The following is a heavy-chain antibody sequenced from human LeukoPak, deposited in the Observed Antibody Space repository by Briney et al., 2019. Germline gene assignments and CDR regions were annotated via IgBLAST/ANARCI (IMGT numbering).Heavy chain of an antibody. CDR2: IFYSGGT. V-gene: IGHV4-39*07. J-gene: IGHJ5*02. Sequence: PSETLSLTCTVSGGSINTPNYYWGWIRQTPGKGLEWIGNIFYSGGTYYSPSLKSRVTISVDTSKNQFSLKLSSVTAADTAVYYCARGSYQSIAVAATGWFDPWGQGTLVTVSS. D-gene: IGHD6-19*01. CDR3: ARGSYQSIAVAATGWFDP. CDR1: GGSINTPNYY.